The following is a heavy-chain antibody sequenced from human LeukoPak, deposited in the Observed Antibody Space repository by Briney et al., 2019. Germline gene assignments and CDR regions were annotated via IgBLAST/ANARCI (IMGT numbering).Heavy chain of an antibody. CDR3: ARMKDYGSGSYYFDY. CDR2: IYYSGST. CDR1: GGSISSYY. D-gene: IGHD3-10*01. V-gene: IGHV4-59*01. J-gene: IGHJ4*02. Sequence: SETLSLTCTVSGGSISSYYWSWIRQTPGKGLEWIGYIYYSGSTNYNPSLKSRVTISVDTSKNQFSLKLSSVTAADTAVYYCARMKDYGSGSYYFDYWGQGTLVTVSS.